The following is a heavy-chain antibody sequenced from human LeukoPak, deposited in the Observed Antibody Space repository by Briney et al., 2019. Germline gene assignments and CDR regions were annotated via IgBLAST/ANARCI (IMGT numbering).Heavy chain of an antibody. J-gene: IGHJ4*02. V-gene: IGHV1-24*01. CDR1: GYTLTELS. CDR2: FDPEDGET. CDR3: ATVTSGSYSADY. Sequence: ASVKVSCKVSGYTLTELSMHWVRQAPGKGLEWMGGFDPEDGETIYAQKFQGRVTMTEDTSTDTAYMELSSLRSEDTAVYYCATVTSGSYSADYWGQGTLVTVSS. D-gene: IGHD1-26*01.